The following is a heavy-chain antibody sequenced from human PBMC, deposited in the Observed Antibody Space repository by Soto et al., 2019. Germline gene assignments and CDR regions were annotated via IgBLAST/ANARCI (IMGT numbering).Heavy chain of an antibody. Sequence: QRLSCEASGFTFICFDMHWVRQPTGKGLEWVSTIGTAGDTYYAVSVKGRFTISRDNAKNSLSLQMNSLRAGDTAVYFCARGQEVGAHFFDSWGQGTQGTVPQ. D-gene: IGHD2-15*01. V-gene: IGHV3-13*01. J-gene: IGHJ4*02. CDR2: IGTAGDT. CDR3: ARGQEVGAHFFDS. CDR1: GFTFICFD.